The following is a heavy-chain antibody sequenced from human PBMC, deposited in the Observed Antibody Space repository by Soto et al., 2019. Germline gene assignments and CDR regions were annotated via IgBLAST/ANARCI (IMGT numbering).Heavy chain of an antibody. CDR3: ARDHGDYGDSCGMDV. D-gene: IGHD4-17*01. CDR2: ISYDGSNK. Sequence: GGSLRLSCAASGFTFSSYAMHWVRQAPGKGLEWVAVISYDGSNKYYADSVKGRFTISRDNSKNTLYLQMNSLRAEDTAVYYCARDHGDYGDSCGMDVWGQGTTVTVSS. CDR1: GFTFSSYA. V-gene: IGHV3-30-3*01. J-gene: IGHJ6*02.